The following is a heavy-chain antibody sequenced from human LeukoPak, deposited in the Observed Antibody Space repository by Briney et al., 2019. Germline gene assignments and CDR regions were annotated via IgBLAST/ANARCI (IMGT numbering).Heavy chain of an antibody. V-gene: IGHV1-2*02. D-gene: IGHD6-19*01. CDR2: INPNSGGT. Sequence: ASVKVSCKASGYPFTGYYMHWVRQAPGQGLEWMGWINPNSGGTDYAQKFQGRVTMTGDTSINTAYMDLSRLTSDDTAVYYCASFGGGQWLLRGDDAFDIWGQGTMVTVSS. CDR1: GYPFTGYY. CDR3: ASFGGGQWLLRGDDAFDI. J-gene: IGHJ3*02.